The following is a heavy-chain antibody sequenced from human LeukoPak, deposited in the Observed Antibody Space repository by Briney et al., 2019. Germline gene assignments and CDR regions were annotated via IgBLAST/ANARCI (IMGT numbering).Heavy chain of an antibody. V-gene: IGHV3-23*01. CDR3: AKTGYSSSWYYFDY. Sequence: PGGSLRLSCAASGFTFSSYAMSWVRQAPGKGLEWVSAISGSGGSTYYADSVKGRFTISRDNSKNTLYLQMNSLRAEDTAVSYCAKTGYSSSWYYFDYWGQGTLVTVSS. CDR2: ISGSGGST. J-gene: IGHJ4*02. D-gene: IGHD6-13*01. CDR1: GFTFSSYA.